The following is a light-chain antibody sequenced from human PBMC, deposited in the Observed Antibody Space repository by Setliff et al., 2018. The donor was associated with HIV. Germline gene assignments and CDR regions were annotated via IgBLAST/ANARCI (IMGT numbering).Light chain of an antibody. J-gene: IGLJ2*01. Sequence: SYELTQPHSVSVAPGKTATITCGGNNSGSKRVHWYQQRPGQAPVLVIYYDSDRPSGIPERFSGSNFGNPATLSISRVEAGDEADYYCQVWDSSRDHVVFGGGTKVTV. CDR1: NSGSKR. V-gene: IGLV3-21*04. CDR3: QVWDSSRDHVV. CDR2: YDS.